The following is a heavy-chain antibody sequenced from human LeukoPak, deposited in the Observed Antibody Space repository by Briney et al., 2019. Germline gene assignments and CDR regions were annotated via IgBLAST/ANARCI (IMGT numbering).Heavy chain of an antibody. CDR3: ARERGYDFWSGSRVLFDY. CDR1: GFTFSSYA. J-gene: IGHJ4*02. D-gene: IGHD3-3*01. V-gene: IGHV3-48*04. CDR2: IISSGSTI. Sequence: GGSLRLSCAAPGFTFSSYAMSWVRQAPGKGLEWVSYIISSGSTIYYADSVKGRLTISRDNAKNSLYLQMNSLRAEDTAVYYCARERGYDFWSGSRVLFDYWGQGTLVTVSS.